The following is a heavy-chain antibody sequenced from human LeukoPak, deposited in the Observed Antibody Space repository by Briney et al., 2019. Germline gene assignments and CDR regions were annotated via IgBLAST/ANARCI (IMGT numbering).Heavy chain of an antibody. V-gene: IGHV4-38-2*01. Sequence: SETLSLTCAVSGYSISSGYYWGWIRQPPGKGLEWIITISHSGTTYYNPSLKGRVTISVDTSKNQFSLKLRSVTTADTAVYYCARQAYYDVWSGHSSRGVEDAFDIWGQGTMDSVSS. CDR1: GYSISSGYY. D-gene: IGHD3-3*01. CDR3: ARQAYYDVWSGHSSRGVEDAFDI. J-gene: IGHJ3*02. CDR2: ISHSGTT.